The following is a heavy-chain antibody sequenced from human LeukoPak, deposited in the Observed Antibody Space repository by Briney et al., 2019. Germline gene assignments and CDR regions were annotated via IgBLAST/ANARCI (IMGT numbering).Heavy chain of an antibody. CDR2: IYYSGST. D-gene: IGHD4-11*01. J-gene: IGHJ2*01. CDR3: AREVVTTNWYFDL. V-gene: IGHV4-59*12. CDR1: GGSISSYS. Sequence: SETLSLTCTVSGGSISSYSWSWIRQPPGKGLEWIGYIYYSGSTNYNPSLKSRVTISVDTSKNQFSLKLSSVTAADTAVYYCAREVVTTNWYFDLWGRGTLVTVSS.